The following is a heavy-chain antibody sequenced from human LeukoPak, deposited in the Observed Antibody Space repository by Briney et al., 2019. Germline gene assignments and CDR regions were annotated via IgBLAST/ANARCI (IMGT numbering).Heavy chain of an antibody. Sequence: KASETLSLTCAVSGYSISSGYYWGWIRQPPGKGLEWIGSIYHSGSTYYNPSLKSRVTISVDTSKNQFSLKLSSVTAADTAVYYCARENSGSYKAVQWGQGTLVTVSS. D-gene: IGHD1-26*01. CDR3: ARENSGSYKAVQ. CDR1: GYSISSGYY. V-gene: IGHV4-38-2*02. J-gene: IGHJ4*02. CDR2: IYHSGST.